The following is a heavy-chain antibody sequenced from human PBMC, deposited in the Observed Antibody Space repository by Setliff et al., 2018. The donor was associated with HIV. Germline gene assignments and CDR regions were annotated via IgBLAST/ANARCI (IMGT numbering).Heavy chain of an antibody. CDR2: VYPGDSDT. J-gene: IGHJ3*02. V-gene: IGHV5-51*01. D-gene: IGHD6-13*01. CDR3: ARRDGRSMNAFEI. Sequence: PGESLKISCQCSGFNFLAHWIGWVRQVPEKGLEWMGIVYPGDSDTRYNPSFQNQVTISADKSISTAYLQVHNLKASDTATYYCARRDGRSMNAFEIWGPGTMVTVSS. CDR1: GFNFLAHW.